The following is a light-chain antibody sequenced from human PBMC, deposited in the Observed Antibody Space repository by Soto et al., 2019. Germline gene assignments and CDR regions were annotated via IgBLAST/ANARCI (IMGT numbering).Light chain of an antibody. CDR3: QQRHMCPIT. CDR1: QSFRGL. V-gene: IGKV3-11*01. CDR2: DAY. J-gene: IGKJ5*01. Sequence: EVVLPQSPVTLSLSPGERATLSFRASQSFRGLLAWYQQKPGQAPRLLIYDAYNRVTGIPPRFSGSVSGTDFTLTISILEPEDSAVYYCQQRHMCPITFGQGTRLEI.